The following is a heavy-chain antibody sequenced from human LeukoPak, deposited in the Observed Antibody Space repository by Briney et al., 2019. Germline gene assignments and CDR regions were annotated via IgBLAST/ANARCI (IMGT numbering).Heavy chain of an antibody. V-gene: IGHV1-69*04. CDR2: IIPILGIA. Sequence: SVKVSCKASGGTFSSYAISWVRQAPGQGLEWMGRIIPILGIANYAQKFQGRVTITADKSTSTVYMELSSLRSEDTAVYYCARERLVAARYYYYGMDVWGQGTTVTVSS. CDR3: ARERLVAARYYYYGMDV. J-gene: IGHJ6*02. D-gene: IGHD2-15*01. CDR1: GGTFSSYA.